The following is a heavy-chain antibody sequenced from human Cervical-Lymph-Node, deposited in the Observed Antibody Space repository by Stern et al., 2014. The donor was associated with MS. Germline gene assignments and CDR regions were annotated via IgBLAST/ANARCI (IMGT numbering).Heavy chain of an antibody. V-gene: IGHV3-9*01. CDR1: GFKFDDYA. CDR3: VKDKRLKDTDMALPEK. J-gene: IGHJ4*01. D-gene: IGHD5-18*01. CDR2: ISWDSDSI. Sequence: EVQLVESGGGLVQPGRSLRLSCVASGFKFDDYAMHWVRRPPGKGLEWLSGISWDSDSIGYADSVKGRFTTSRDNAKNSLYLEMTSLRPEDTALYFCVKDKRLKDTDMALPEKWGQGTLVTVSS.